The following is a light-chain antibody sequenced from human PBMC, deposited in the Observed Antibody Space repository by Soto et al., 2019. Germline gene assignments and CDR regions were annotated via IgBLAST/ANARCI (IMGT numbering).Light chain of an antibody. V-gene: IGKV1-39*01. CDR1: QNIDNY. Sequence: DIQMTQSPSSLSASVGDRVTITCRASQNIDNYLNWFQQKPGNPPKLLIYAASILQSGVPSRFSGRGSGTDFTLTISSLQPEDFATYYCQQTYNSPETFDQGTKVEI. CDR2: AAS. CDR3: QQTYNSPET. J-gene: IGKJ1*01.